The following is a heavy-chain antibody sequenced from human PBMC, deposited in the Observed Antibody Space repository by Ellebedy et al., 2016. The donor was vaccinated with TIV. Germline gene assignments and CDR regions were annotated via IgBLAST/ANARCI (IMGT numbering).Heavy chain of an antibody. CDR2: ISTTSSYI. V-gene: IGHV3-21*01. CDR3: ARDSDFWSGLKNPFDM. Sequence: GESLKISXAASGFTFSSYTMNWVRQAPGKGLEWVSFISTTSSYIYYADSMKGRFTVSRDNARNSLHLQMNSLRAEDTAVYYCARDSDFWSGLKNPFDMWGQGTMVTVSS. J-gene: IGHJ3*02. D-gene: IGHD3-3*01. CDR1: GFTFSSYT.